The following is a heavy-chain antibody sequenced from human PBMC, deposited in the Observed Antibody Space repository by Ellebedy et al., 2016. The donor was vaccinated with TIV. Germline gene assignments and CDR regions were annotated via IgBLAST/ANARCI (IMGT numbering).Heavy chain of an antibody. CDR1: GYTFTGYY. CDR3: ARAPIEYSSSWGLGDAFDI. Sequence: ASVKVSCXASGYTFTGYYMHWVRQAPGQGLEWMGIINPSGGSTSYAQKFQGRVTMTRDTSTSTVYMELSSLRSEDTAVYYCARAPIEYSSSWGLGDAFDIWGQGTMVTVSS. D-gene: IGHD6-6*01. CDR2: INPSGGST. V-gene: IGHV1-46*01. J-gene: IGHJ3*02.